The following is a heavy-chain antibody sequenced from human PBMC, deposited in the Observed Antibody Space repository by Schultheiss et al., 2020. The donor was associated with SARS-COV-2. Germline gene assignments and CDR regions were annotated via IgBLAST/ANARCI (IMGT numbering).Heavy chain of an antibody. CDR1: GGSISSSSYY. Sequence: SQTLSLTCTVSGGSISSSSYYWGWIRQPPGKGLEWIGSIYYSGSTYYNPSLKSRVTISVDTSKNQFSLKLSSVTAADTAVYYCARGDYGDYYAWVWFDPWGQGTLVTVSS. CDR3: ARGDYGDYYAWVWFDP. CDR2: IYYSGST. J-gene: IGHJ5*02. D-gene: IGHD4-17*01. V-gene: IGHV4-39*07.